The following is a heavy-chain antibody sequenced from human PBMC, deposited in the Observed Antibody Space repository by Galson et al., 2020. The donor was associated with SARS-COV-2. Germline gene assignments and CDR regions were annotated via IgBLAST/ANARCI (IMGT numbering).Heavy chain of an antibody. Sequence: SETLSLTCSVSGGSISSSSYHWGWLRQPPGKGLEWIRSIYYSGSTYYNPSLKSRGTISVDTSKNQFSLKLSSVTAADTAVYYCARRRDGYNFFDYWGQGTQVTVSS. D-gene: IGHD5-12*01. CDR1: GGSISSSSYH. CDR2: IYYSGST. J-gene: IGHJ4*02. CDR3: ARRRDGYNFFDY. V-gene: IGHV4-39*01.